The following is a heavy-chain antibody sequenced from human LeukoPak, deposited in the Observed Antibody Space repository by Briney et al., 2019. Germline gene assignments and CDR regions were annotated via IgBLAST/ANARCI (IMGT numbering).Heavy chain of an antibody. CDR1: GFTFSSYA. D-gene: IGHD3-9*01. CDR2: ISYDGSNK. V-gene: IGHV3-30-3*01. Sequence: QPGRSLRLSCAASGFTFSSYAMHWVRQAPGKGLEWVAVISYDGSNKYYADSVKGRFTISRDNSKNTLYLQMNSLRAEDTAVYYCARDYYDILTGYPGYWGQGTLVTVSS. CDR3: ARDYYDILTGYPGY. J-gene: IGHJ4*02.